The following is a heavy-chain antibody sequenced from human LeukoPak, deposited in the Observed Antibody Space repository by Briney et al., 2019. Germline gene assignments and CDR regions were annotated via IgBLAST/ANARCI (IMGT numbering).Heavy chain of an antibody. CDR2: INPSGGST. CDR1: GYTFTSYY. CDR3: ARDPSGYSSSWLNWFDP. D-gene: IGHD6-13*01. V-gene: IGHV1-46*01. Sequence: ASVKVSCKASGYTFTSYYMHWVRQAPGQGLEWMGIINPSGGSTSYAQKFQGRVTMTRDTSTSTVYMELSSLRSEDTAVYYCARDPSGYSSSWLNWFDPWGQGTLVTVSS. J-gene: IGHJ5*02.